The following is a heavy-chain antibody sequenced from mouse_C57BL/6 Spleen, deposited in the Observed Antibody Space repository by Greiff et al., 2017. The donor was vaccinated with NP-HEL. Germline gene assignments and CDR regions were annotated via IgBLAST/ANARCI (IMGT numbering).Heavy chain of an antibody. CDR2: TFYSGIT. J-gene: IGHJ4*01. Sequence: VQLKDSGPSLVRPSQTLSLTCTVTGFSINSDCYWIWIRQFPGNKLEYIGYTFYSGITYYNPSLESRTYITRDTSKNQFSLKLSSVTTEDTATYYCARGYGSSWGDYAMDYWGQGTSVTVSS. D-gene: IGHD1-1*01. CDR1: GFSINSDCY. V-gene: IGHV3-3*01. CDR3: ARGYGSSWGDYAMDY.